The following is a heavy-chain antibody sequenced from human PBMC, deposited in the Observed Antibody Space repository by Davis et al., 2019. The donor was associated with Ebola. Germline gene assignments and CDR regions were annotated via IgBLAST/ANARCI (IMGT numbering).Heavy chain of an antibody. D-gene: IGHD5-18*01. Sequence: PSETLSLTCTVSGVSISSVSYYWSWIRQPAGKGLEWIGHIYTSGNTNYNPSLNSRVTISIDTSKNQFSLKLTSVTAADTAVYYCARVIISDTVIAYYFDYWGQGTLVTVSS. CDR3: ARVIISDTVIAYYFDY. CDR1: GVSISSVSYY. V-gene: IGHV4-61*09. CDR2: IYTSGNT. J-gene: IGHJ4*02.